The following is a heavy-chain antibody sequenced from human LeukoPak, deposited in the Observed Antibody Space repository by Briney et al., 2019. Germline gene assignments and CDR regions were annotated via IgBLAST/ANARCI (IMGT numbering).Heavy chain of an antibody. D-gene: IGHD3-3*01. CDR2: IWYGGSNK. CDR3: ARDGVTIFGVVRNYGMDV. CDR1: GFTFSSYG. Sequence: PGGSLRLSCAASGFTFSSYGMHWVRQAPGKGLEWVAVIWYGGSNKYYADSVKGRFTISRDNSKNTLYLQMNSLRAEDTAVYYCARDGVTIFGVVRNYGMDVWGQGTTVTVSS. J-gene: IGHJ6*02. V-gene: IGHV3-33*01.